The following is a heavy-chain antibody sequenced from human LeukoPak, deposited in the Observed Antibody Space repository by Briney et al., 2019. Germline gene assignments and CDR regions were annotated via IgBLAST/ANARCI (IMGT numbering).Heavy chain of an antibody. CDR1: GFTFSSYA. V-gene: IGHV3-21*06. CDR2: ISATSTYI. D-gene: IGHD2-2*01. Sequence: GGSLRLSCAASGFTFSSYAMSWVRQAPGKGLEWVSSISATSTYIYYAESVKGRFTISRDNGESSLYLQMDSLRAEDTAVYYCARVGADTSYAPDYRGQGTLVTVSS. CDR3: ARVGADTSYAPDY. J-gene: IGHJ4*02.